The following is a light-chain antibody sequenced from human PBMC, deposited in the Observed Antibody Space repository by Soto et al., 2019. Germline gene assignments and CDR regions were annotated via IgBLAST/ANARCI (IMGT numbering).Light chain of an antibody. J-gene: IGKJ5*01. CDR2: GAF. CDR3: QLYDSSPLLT. Sequence: EIVLTQSPGTLSLSPGERATLSCRASQSVTSRSLAWYQQKPGQAPRLLIYGAFNRATGIPDRFSGSGSGTDFTLTISRLEPEDCAVYYCQLYDSSPLLTFGQGTRLEIK. V-gene: IGKV3-20*01. CDR1: QSVTSRS.